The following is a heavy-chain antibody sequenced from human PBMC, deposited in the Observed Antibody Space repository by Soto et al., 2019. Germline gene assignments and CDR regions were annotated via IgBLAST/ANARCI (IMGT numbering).Heavy chain of an antibody. CDR3: ASPNTVYCISTSCYDYYYGMDV. Sequence: GASVKVSCTASGYTFTSYDINWVRQATGQGLEWMGWMNPNSGNTGYAQKFQGRVTMTRNTSISTAYMELSSLRSEDTAVYYCASPNTVYCISTSCYDYYYGMDVWGQGTKVTVSS. V-gene: IGHV1-8*01. D-gene: IGHD2-2*01. CDR1: GYTFTSYD. CDR2: MNPNSGNT. J-gene: IGHJ6*02.